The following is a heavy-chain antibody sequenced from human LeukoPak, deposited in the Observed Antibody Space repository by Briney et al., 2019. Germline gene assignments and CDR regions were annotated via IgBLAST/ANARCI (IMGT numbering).Heavy chain of an antibody. CDR2: INYSGTT. CDR3: ARLRDGRWLLEY. CDR1: GGSISSSGYY. Sequence: SETLSLTCTASGGSISSSGYYWGWIRQPPGKGLEWIASINYSGTTYYSPSLKSRVTISEDRSKNQFSLKLSSVTAADTAVYYCARLRDGRWLLEYWGQGTLVTVSS. D-gene: IGHD5-24*01. V-gene: IGHV4-39*01. J-gene: IGHJ4*02.